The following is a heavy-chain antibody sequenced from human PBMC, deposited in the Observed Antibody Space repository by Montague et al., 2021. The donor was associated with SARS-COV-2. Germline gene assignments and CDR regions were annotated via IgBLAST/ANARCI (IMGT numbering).Heavy chain of an antibody. V-gene: IGHV4-61*02. CDR3: ARDSAGVITISSCNYYCLDV. CDR2: MYTSGST. J-gene: IGHJ6*02. D-gene: IGHD3-22*01. CDR1: GGSISSGKYY. Sequence: TLSLTCTVSGGSISSGKYYWSWIRQPAGKGLEWIGRMYTSGSTNYNPSLKSRVTISVDTSKNQFSLKLRSVTAADTAVYYCARDSAGVITISSCNYYCLDVWGQGTTVTVSS.